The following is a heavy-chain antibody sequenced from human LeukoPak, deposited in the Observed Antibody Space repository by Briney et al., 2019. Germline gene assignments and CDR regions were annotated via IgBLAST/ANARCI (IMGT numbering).Heavy chain of an antibody. D-gene: IGHD3-22*01. CDR3: ATVMNYYDSSGYYGSAYFDY. Sequence: GGSLRLSCAASGFTFSSYAMSWVRQAPGKGLEWVSAISGSGGSTYYADSVKGRFTISRDNSKNTLYLQMNSLRAEDTAVYYCATVMNYYDSSGYYGSAYFDYWGQGTLVTVSS. V-gene: IGHV3-23*01. CDR2: ISGSGGST. J-gene: IGHJ4*02. CDR1: GFTFSSYA.